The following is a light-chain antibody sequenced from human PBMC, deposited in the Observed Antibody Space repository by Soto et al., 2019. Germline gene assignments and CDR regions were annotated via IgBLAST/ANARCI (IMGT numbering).Light chain of an antibody. Sequence: EIVMTQSPATLSVSPGERAIFSCRASQSIGDKLAWYQQKPGQAPRLLIYGASTRATGIPARFSGSGSGTEFSLTISSLQSEDFAVYHCQQYYNWPPITLGQGTRLEIK. J-gene: IGKJ5*01. CDR1: QSIGDK. CDR3: QQYYNWPPIT. CDR2: GAS. V-gene: IGKV3-15*01.